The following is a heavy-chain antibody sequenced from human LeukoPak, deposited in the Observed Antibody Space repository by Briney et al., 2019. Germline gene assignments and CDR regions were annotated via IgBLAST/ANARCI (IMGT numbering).Heavy chain of an antibody. CDR3: AKDSRYGYRWDCDY. D-gene: IGHD5-18*01. CDR2: IRSEANSYAT. CDR1: GFTFSGSA. Sequence: GGSLRLSCAASGFTFSGSAMHWVRQASGKGLEWVGRIRSEANSYATAYAASVKGRFTISRDDSKNTLYPQMNSLRAEDTAVYYCAKDSRYGYRWDCDYWGQGTPVTVSS. J-gene: IGHJ4*02. V-gene: IGHV3-73*01.